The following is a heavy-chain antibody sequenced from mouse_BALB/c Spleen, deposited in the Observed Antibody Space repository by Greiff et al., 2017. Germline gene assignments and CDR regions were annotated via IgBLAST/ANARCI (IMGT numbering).Heavy chain of an antibody. CDR1: GYTFTSYW. Sequence: QVQLKQPGAELVKPGASVKLSCKASGYTFTSYWMHWVKQRPGQGLEWIGEIDPSDSYTNYNQKFKGKATLTVDKSSSTAYMQLSSLTSEDSAVYYCAPYYGSSFDYWGQGTTLTVSS. V-gene: IGHV1-69*02. D-gene: IGHD1-1*01. J-gene: IGHJ2*01. CDR3: APYYGSSFDY. CDR2: IDPSDSYT.